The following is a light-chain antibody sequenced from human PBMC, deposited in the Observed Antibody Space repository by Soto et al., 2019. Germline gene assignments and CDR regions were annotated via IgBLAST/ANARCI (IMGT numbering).Light chain of an antibody. CDR2: DVS. CDR3: QQFNSYPVT. J-gene: IGKJ5*01. Sequence: AIQVTQSPSSLSASVGDRVTITCLASQDISGALAWYQQKPGKPPKLLIYDVSTLENGVPSRFSGYSSGTQFTLTISGLQPEDFGTYYCQQFNSYPVTFGHGTRLDIK. CDR1: QDISGA. V-gene: IGKV1-13*02.